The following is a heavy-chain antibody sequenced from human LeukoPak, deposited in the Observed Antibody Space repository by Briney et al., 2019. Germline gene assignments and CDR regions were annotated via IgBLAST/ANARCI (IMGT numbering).Heavy chain of an antibody. D-gene: IGHD1-14*01. J-gene: IGHJ5*02. V-gene: IGHV1-8*01. CDR1: GYPFTTYE. Sequence: ASVKVSCKTSGYPFTTYEINWVRQAAGQGLEWMGWVHPDTGYADYAQKFQGRVTMTSDTTISTAYMELSSLRSDDTAVYFCARGPRNDPWGQGTLVTVSS. CDR2: VHPDTGYA. CDR3: ARGPRNDP.